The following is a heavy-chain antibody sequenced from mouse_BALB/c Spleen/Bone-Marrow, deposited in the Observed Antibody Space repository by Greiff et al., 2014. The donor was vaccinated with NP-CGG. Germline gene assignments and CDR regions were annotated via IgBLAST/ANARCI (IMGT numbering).Heavy chain of an antibody. D-gene: IGHD1-1*01. CDR3: ARSTGGPYGFAY. V-gene: IGHV14-3*02. CDR1: GFNIKDTY. Sequence: EVQLQQSGAELVKPGASVKLSCTASGFNIKDTYMHWVKQRPEQGLEWIGRIDPANGNTKYDPKFQGKATITADTSSNTAYLQLSSLTSEDTAVYYCARSTGGPYGFAYWGQGTLVTVSA. CDR2: IDPANGNT. J-gene: IGHJ3*01.